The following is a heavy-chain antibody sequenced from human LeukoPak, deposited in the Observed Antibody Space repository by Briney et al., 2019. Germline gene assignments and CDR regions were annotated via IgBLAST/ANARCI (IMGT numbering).Heavy chain of an antibody. V-gene: IGHV3-74*01. CDR2: INSDGSST. Sequence: GGSLRLSCAASGFTFSSYRMHWVGQAPGKRLVWVSRINSDGSSTSYADSVKGRFTISRDNAKNSLYLQMNSLRAEDTAVYYCARVGHYYDSSGYYRPNHWGQGTPVTVSS. D-gene: IGHD3-22*01. CDR3: ARVGHYYDSSGYYRPNH. CDR1: GFTFSSYR. J-gene: IGHJ5*02.